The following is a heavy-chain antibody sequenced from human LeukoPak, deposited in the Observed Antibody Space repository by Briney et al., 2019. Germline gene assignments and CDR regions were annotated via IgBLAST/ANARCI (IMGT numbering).Heavy chain of an antibody. CDR3: ATGYGSGNACDY. CDR1: GFTFTNAW. Sequence: KTGGSLRLSCAASGFTFTNAWMSWVRQAPGRGLEWVGLLKSKTDGGTTVYAAPVQGRFTISKDDSKNTLYLQMNSLKTEDTALYYCATGYGSGNACDYWGQGTLVVVSS. J-gene: IGHJ4*02. D-gene: IGHD3-10*01. V-gene: IGHV3-15*01. CDR2: LKSKTDGGTT.